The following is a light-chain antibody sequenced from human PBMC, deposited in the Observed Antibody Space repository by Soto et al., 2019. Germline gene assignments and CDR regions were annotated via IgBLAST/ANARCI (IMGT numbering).Light chain of an antibody. V-gene: IGLV2-11*01. CDR1: SSDVGGYNY. CDR2: DVN. J-gene: IGLJ3*02. Sequence: QSALTQPRSVSGSLGQSGTISCTGTSSDVGGYNYVSWYQQHPGKAPKLMIYDVNKRPSGVPDRFSGSKSGNTASLTISGLQAADEADYYCCSYAGSWVFGGGTKVTVL. CDR3: CSYAGSWV.